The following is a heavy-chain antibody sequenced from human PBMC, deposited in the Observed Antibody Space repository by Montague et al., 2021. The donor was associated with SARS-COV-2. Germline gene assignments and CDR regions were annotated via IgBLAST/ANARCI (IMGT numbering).Heavy chain of an antibody. V-gene: IGHV3-9*01. CDR2: ISWSSGSI. CDR3: AKDRIAVAGPGDFDH. CDR1: GFIFDDYA. D-gene: IGHD6-19*01. J-gene: IGHJ4*02. Sequence: SLRLSCAASGFIFDDYAMHWVRQAPGKGLEWVAGISWSSGSIGYADSVKGRFTISRDNAKNSLRLQMNSLRAEDTALYYCAKDRIAVAGPGDFDHWGQGTLVIVSS.